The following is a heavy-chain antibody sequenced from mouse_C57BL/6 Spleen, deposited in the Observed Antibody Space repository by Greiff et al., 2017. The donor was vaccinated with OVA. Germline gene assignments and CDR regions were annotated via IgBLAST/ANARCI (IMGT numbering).Heavy chain of an antibody. V-gene: IGHV1-63*01. Sequence: QVQLQQSGAELVRPGTSVKMSCKASGYTFTNYWIGWAKQRPGHGLEWIGDIYPGGGYTNYNEKFKGKATLTADKSSSTAYMQFSSLTSEDSAIYYCARERSNYEDAMDYWGQGTSVTVSS. CDR2: IYPGGGYT. J-gene: IGHJ4*01. CDR3: ARERSNYEDAMDY. D-gene: IGHD2-5*01. CDR1: GYTFTNYW.